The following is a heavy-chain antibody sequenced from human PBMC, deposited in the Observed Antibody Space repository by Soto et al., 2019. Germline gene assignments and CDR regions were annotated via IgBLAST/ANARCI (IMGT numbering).Heavy chain of an antibody. CDR2: IWYDGSNK. V-gene: IGHV3-33*06. D-gene: IGHD2-21*01. J-gene: IGHJ4*02. CDR1: GFSFTTYG. Sequence: QVQLVESGGGVVQPGRSLRLSCAASGFSFTTYGMHWVRQAPGEGLEWVAVIWYDGSNKYYADSVKGRFTISRDTSKNTLYLQMNRRGAENTAVYYCAKDRGGGAVVPDYWGQGTLVTVSS. CDR3: AKDRGGGAVVPDY.